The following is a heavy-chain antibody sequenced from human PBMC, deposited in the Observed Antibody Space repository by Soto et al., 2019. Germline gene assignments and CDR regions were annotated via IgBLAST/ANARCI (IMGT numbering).Heavy chain of an antibody. J-gene: IGHJ6*02. CDR3: ARFFPEDYGGYYYYYGMDV. Sequence: GESLKISCKGSGYSFTSYWIGWVRQMPGKGLEWMGIIYPGDSDTRYSPSFQGQVTISADKSISTAYLQWSSLKASDTAMYYCARFFPEDYGGYYYYYGMDVWGQGTTVTVSS. D-gene: IGHD4-17*01. CDR2: IYPGDSDT. CDR1: GYSFTSYW. V-gene: IGHV5-51*01.